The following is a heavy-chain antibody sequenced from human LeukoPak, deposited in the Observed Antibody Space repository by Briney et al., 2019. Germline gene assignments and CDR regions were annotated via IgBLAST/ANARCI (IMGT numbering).Heavy chain of an antibody. CDR3: AKDAMATIYYWYFDL. CDR1: GFTFSTYA. V-gene: IGHV3-23*01. CDR2: ISGSGGST. D-gene: IGHD5-24*01. J-gene: IGHJ2*01. Sequence: GRSLRLSCAASGFTFSTYAMSWVRQAPGKGLEWVSAISGSGGSTHYADSVKGRFTISRDNSKNTLYLQMSSLRAEDTAVYYCAKDAMATIYYWYFDLWGRGTLVTVSS.